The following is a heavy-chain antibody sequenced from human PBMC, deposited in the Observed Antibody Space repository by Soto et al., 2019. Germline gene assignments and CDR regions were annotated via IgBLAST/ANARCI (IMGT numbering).Heavy chain of an antibody. CDR1: GGSIGNTNYY. CDR3: ARSIYTTDREYAFDI. J-gene: IGHJ3*02. CDR2: MYYTGNT. Sequence: NPSETLSLTCAVSGGSIGNTNYYWGWIRQPPGKGLEWIGSMYYTGNTHYNPSLKSRVTTSVDTSKNQFSLKLSSVTAADTAVYYCARSIYTTDREYAFDIWGQGTMVTVSS. V-gene: IGHV4-39*01. D-gene: IGHD2-2*02.